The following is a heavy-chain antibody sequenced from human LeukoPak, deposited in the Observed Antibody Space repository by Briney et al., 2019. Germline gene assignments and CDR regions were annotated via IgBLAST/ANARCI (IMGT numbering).Heavy chain of an antibody. CDR1: GFTFSSYA. CDR3: AKDIAGMGATSDY. Sequence: GGSLRLSCAASGFTFSSYAMSWVRQAPGKGLEWVSAISGSGGSTYYADSVKGRFTISRDNSKNTLCLQMNSLRAEDTAVYYCAKDIAGMGATSDYWGQGTLVTVSS. CDR2: ISGSGGST. J-gene: IGHJ4*02. D-gene: IGHD1-26*01. V-gene: IGHV3-23*01.